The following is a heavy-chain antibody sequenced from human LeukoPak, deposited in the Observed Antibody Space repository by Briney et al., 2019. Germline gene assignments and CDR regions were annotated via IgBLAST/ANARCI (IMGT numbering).Heavy chain of an antibody. CDR1: GYTFTGYY. V-gene: IGHV1-2*02. CDR3: ARDGARYSGYDYYDY. J-gene: IGHJ4*02. D-gene: IGHD5-12*01. CDR2: INPNSGGT. Sequence: GASVKVSCKASGYTFTGYYMHWVRQAPGQGLEWMGWINPNSGGTNYAQKFQGRVTMTRDTSISTAYMELSRLRSDDTAVYYCARDGARYSGYDYYDYWGQGTLVTVSS.